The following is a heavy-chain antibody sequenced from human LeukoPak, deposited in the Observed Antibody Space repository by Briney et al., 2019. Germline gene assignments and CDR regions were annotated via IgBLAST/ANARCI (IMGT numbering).Heavy chain of an antibody. CDR3: AKDTGGAYNWNSGFDY. CDR1: GFSFSVYE. J-gene: IGHJ4*02. CDR2: ISSSGTTT. V-gene: IGHV3-48*03. D-gene: IGHD1-7*01. Sequence: PGGSLRLSCAASGFSFSVYEIHWVRQAPGKGLEWISDISSSGTTTYYADSVKGRFTISRDNAKNSLYLQMNSLRAEDMALYYCAKDTGGAYNWNSGFDYWGQGTLVTVSS.